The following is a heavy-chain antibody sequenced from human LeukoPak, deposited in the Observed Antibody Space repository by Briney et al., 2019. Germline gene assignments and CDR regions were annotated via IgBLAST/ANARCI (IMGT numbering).Heavy chain of an antibody. CDR2: IYHSGST. V-gene: IGHV4-30-2*01. CDR1: GGSISSGGYS. D-gene: IGHD3-10*01. Sequence: PSETLSLTCTVSGGSISSGGYSWSWIRQPPGKGLEWIGYIYHSGSTYYNPSLKSRVTISVDRSKNQFSLKLSSVTAADTAVYYCARAFSGPTPDYYYGMDVWGQGTTVTVSS. J-gene: IGHJ6*02. CDR3: ARAFSGPTPDYYYGMDV.